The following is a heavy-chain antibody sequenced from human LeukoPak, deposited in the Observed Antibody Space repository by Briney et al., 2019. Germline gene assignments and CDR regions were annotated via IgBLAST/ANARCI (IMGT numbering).Heavy chain of an antibody. CDR3: ARVALGSWYFDL. V-gene: IGHV1-8*01. J-gene: IGHJ2*01. CDR2: MNPNSGNT. Sequence: ASVKVSCKASGYTFTSYDINWVRQATGQGLEWMGWMNPNSGNTNYAQKFQGRVTLTTDTSTRTAYMDLRSLRSDDTAVYHCARVALGSWYFDLWGRGTLVTVSS. CDR1: GYTFTSYD. D-gene: IGHD2-15*01.